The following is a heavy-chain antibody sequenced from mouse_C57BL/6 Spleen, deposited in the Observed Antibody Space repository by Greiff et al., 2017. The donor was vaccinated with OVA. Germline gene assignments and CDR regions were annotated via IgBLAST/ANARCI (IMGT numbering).Heavy chain of an antibody. CDR3: RGGITTPVATGGY. J-gene: IGHJ2*01. CDR1: YTFTDYYM. Sequence: VQLMESGPELVKPGASVKLSCKASGYTFTDYYMDWVKQSPGKSLEWIGEIYPRSGNTYYNEKFKGKATLTADKSSSTAYMELRSLTSEDSAVYFCARGGITTPVATGGYWGQGTTLTVSS. V-gene: IGHV1-83*01. CDR2: YPRSGNTY. D-gene: IGHD1-1*01.